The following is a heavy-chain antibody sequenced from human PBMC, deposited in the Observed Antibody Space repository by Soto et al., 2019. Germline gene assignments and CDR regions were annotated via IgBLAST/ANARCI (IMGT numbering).Heavy chain of an antibody. J-gene: IGHJ5*02. V-gene: IGHV1-2*02. CDR1: GYTFTGYY. D-gene: IGHD3-22*01. CDR3: ARATPRRNSRPGSWFDP. CDR2: INPNSGGT. Sequence: ASVKVSCKASGYTFTGYYMHWVRQAPGQGLEWMRWINPNSGGTNYAQKFQGRVTMTRDTSISTAYMELSRLRSDDTAVYYCARATPRRNSRPGSWFDPWGQGTLVTVSS.